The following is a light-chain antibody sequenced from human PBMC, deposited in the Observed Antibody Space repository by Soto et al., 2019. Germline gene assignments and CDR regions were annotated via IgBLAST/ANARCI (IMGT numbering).Light chain of an antibody. CDR2: DVF. CDR3: QHYQGGHPIA. CDR1: QSVSAR. J-gene: IGKJ5*01. V-gene: IGKV3-20*01. Sequence: EIGLTQTKNTLSLSPGESATLSCRASQSVSARLAWYKHKPGQPPRLLISDVFNRASGVAERFSGSGSETDFTLIIRRLEPEDSALYYCQHYQGGHPIAFGQGTRLEIK.